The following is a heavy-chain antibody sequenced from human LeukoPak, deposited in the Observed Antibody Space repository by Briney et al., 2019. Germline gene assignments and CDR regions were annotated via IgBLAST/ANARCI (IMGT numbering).Heavy chain of an antibody. CDR3: ARVWVVTAVMDV. Sequence: ASVKVSCKASGYTFTAYYMHWVRPAPGQGLEWMGWINPNSGDTNYAQKFQGRVTMTRDTSISTAYMELSRLRSDDTAVYYCARVWVVTAVMDVWGKGTTVTVSS. D-gene: IGHD2-21*02. J-gene: IGHJ6*03. CDR1: GYTFTAYY. V-gene: IGHV1-2*02. CDR2: INPNSGDT.